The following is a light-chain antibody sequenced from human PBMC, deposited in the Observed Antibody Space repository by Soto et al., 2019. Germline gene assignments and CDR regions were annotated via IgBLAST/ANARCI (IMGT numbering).Light chain of an antibody. CDR2: DVS. Sequence: QSALTQPASVSGSPGQAITISCTGTSSDVGAYRHVSWHQQYPGKAPKLMIYDVSDRPSGVSYRFSGSKSGNTASLTISGLQAEDEADYYCSAYTTSRSYIFGSGTQLTVL. CDR3: SAYTTSRSYI. J-gene: IGLJ7*01. V-gene: IGLV2-14*01. CDR1: SSDVGAYRH.